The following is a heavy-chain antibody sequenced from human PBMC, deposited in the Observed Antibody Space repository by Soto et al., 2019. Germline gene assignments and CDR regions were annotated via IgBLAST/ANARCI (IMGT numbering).Heavy chain of an antibody. CDR2: ISAYNGNT. CDR3: ARSPRHPYDY. CDR1: DYTFTSYS. V-gene: IGHV1-18*01. Sequence: ASVSVSCKASDYTFTSYSISWVRQAPGQGLEWMGWISAYNGNTNYAQKLQGRVTMTTDTSTSTAYMELRSLRSDDTAVYYCARSPRHPYDYWGQGTLVTVSS. D-gene: IGHD6-6*01. J-gene: IGHJ4*02.